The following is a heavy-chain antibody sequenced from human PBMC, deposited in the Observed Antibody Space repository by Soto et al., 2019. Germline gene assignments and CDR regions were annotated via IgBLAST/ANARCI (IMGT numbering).Heavy chain of an antibody. Sequence: QVQLVQSGAEVKKPGSSVTVSCKASGGTFSSYTISWVRQAPGQGLEWMGGIIPIFGTANYAQKFQGRVTXTXXXSAXTAYMELSSLRSEDTAVYYCARGNHRWLQLWYFDLWGRGTLVTVSS. CDR3: ARGNHRWLQLWYFDL. CDR1: GGTFSSYT. V-gene: IGHV1-69*05. D-gene: IGHD5-12*01. CDR2: IIPIFGTA. J-gene: IGHJ2*01.